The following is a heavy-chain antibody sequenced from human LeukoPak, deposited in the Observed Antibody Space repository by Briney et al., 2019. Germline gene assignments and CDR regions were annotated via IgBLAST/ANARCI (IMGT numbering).Heavy chain of an antibody. Sequence: ASVKVSCKASGYTFTSYDINWVRQATGQGLEWMGWMNHNRGNKGYAQKFQGRVTMTRNTSISPAYMELSSLRSEDTAVYYCARVRIADWFDPWGQGTLVAVSS. J-gene: IGHJ5*02. D-gene: IGHD6-13*01. CDR3: ARVRIADWFDP. V-gene: IGHV1-8*01. CDR1: GYTFTSYD. CDR2: MNHNRGNK.